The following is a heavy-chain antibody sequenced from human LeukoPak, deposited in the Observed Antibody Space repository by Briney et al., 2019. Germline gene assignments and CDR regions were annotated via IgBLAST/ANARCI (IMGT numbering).Heavy chain of an antibody. D-gene: IGHD6-6*01. V-gene: IGHV3-74*01. CDR1: GFTFSSYW. Sequence: GGSLRLSCAAAGFTFSSYWMHWVRQAPGKGLVWVSRINSDGSSTSYADSVKGRFTISRDNAKNTLYLQMNSLSAEDTALYYCARHRDSSSSVVYYYYGMDVWGQGPTVTVSS. CDR3: ARHRDSSSSVVYYYYGMDV. J-gene: IGHJ6*02. CDR2: INSDGSST.